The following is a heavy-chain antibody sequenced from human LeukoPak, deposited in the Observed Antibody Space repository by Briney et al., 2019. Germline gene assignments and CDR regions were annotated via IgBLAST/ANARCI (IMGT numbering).Heavy chain of an antibody. D-gene: IGHD6-13*01. CDR3: AKDREQLATEHFDY. V-gene: IGHV3-23*01. CDR2: MSGRGGRT. Sequence: GESLRLSCAASGFTFSSYAMSWVRQAPGKGLEWVAAMSGRGGRTYYADSVKGRFTISRDNSKTTLYLQMNSLRAEDTAVYYCAKDREQLATEHFDYWGQGTLVTVSS. J-gene: IGHJ4*02. CDR1: GFTFSSYA.